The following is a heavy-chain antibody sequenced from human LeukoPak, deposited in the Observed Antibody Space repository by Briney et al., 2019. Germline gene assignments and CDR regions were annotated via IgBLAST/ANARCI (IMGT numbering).Heavy chain of an antibody. CDR2: IYTSGST. D-gene: IGHD1-26*01. Sequence: PSETLSLTCTVSGGSINSYYWSWIRQPPGKGLEWIGRIYTSGSTNYNPSLKSRVTISVDTSKNQFSLKLSSVTAADTAVYYCARGGELLLSFDYWGQGTLVTVSS. V-gene: IGHV4-4*08. CDR1: GGSINSYY. CDR3: ARGGELLLSFDY. J-gene: IGHJ4*02.